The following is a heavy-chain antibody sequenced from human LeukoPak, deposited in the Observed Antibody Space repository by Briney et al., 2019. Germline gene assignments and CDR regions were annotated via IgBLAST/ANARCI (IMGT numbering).Heavy chain of an antibody. D-gene: IGHD3-3*01. CDR3: ARRYRIFGVVTKGADFDY. J-gene: IGHJ4*02. V-gene: IGHV4-39*01. Sequence: SETLSLTCTVSGGSISSSSYYWGWIRQPPGKGLEWIGRIYYSGSTYYNPSLKSRVTISVDTSKNQFSLKLSSVTAADTAVYYCARRYRIFGVVTKGADFDYWGQGTLVTVSS. CDR1: GGSISSSSYY. CDR2: IYYSGST.